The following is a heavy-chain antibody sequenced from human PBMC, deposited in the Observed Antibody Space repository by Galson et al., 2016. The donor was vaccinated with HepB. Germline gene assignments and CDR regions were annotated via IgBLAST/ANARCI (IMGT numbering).Heavy chain of an antibody. CDR3: AGMAYYYESSGFP. CDR2: IVVGSGNT. J-gene: IGHJ5*02. CDR1: GFTFRSSA. D-gene: IGHD3-22*01. Sequence: SCKASGFTFRSSAVQWVRQARGQRLEWIGWIVVGSGNTNYAQKFQERVTITRDMSTSTAYMELSSLRSEDTAVYYCAGMAYYYESSGFPWGQGTLVTVSS. V-gene: IGHV1-58*01.